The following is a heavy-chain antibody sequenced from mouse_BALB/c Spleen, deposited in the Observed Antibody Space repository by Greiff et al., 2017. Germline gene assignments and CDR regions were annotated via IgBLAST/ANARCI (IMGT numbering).Heavy chain of an antibody. Sequence: EVKLQESGPGLVKPSQSLSLTCTVTGYSITSDYAWNWIRQFPGNKLEWMGYISYSGSTSYNPSLKSRISITRDTSKNQFFLQLNSVTTEDTATYYCARSELGGYAMDYWGQGTSVTVSS. V-gene: IGHV3-2*02. CDR1: GYSITSDYA. CDR3: ARSELGGYAMDY. D-gene: IGHD4-1*01. J-gene: IGHJ4*01. CDR2: ISYSGST.